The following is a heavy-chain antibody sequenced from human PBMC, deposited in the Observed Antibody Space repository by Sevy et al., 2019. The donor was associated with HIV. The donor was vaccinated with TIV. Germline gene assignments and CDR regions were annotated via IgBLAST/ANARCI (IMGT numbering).Heavy chain of an antibody. CDR3: ARSTDFFDNNGFYPFDY. CDR1: GYNFANYW. J-gene: IGHJ4*02. V-gene: IGHV5-51*01. Sequence: GESLKISCEGSGYNFANYWIGWVRQMPGKGLEWMGIIYPRESYSIYSPSFQGQVTISAGRSISTAYLQCSSLEASDTAIYYGARSTDFFDNNGFYPFDYWGQGTLVTVSS. CDR2: IYPRESYS. D-gene: IGHD3-22*01.